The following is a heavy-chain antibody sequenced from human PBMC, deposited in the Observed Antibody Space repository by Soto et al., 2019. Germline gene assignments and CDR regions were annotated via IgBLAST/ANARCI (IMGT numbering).Heavy chain of an antibody. D-gene: IGHD6-19*01. CDR2: IYWDDYK. V-gene: IGHV2-5*02. CDR1: GFSLSTSGGG. J-gene: IGHJ4*02. CDR3: AHTKVTLWLGPHFHF. Sequence: QITVKESGPTLVKATQSLTLTCTFSGFSLSTSGGGVGWIRQPPGKDLEWLAVIYWDDYKSYSPSLKSRLTINKDTSNNQMALTMTHMDTVDTATYFCAHTKVTLWLGPHFHFWGQGTLVTVSS.